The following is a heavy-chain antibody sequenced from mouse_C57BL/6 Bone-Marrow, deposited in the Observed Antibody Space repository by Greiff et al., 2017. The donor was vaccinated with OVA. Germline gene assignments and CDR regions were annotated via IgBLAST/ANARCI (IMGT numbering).Heavy chain of an antibody. D-gene: IGHD2-10*01. CDR1: GYTFTSYW. Sequence: VKLQQPGAELVMPGASVKLSCKASGYTFTSYWMHWVKQRPGQGLEWIGEIDPSDSYTNYNQKFKGKSTLTVDKSSSTAYMQLSSLTSEDSAVYYCARAYFGYWGQGTSVTVSS. CDR3: ARAYFGY. V-gene: IGHV1-69*01. J-gene: IGHJ4*01. CDR2: IDPSDSYT.